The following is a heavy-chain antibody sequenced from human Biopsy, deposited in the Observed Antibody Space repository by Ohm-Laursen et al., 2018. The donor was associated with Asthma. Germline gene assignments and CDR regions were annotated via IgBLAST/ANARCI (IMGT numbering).Heavy chain of an antibody. J-gene: IGHJ4*02. CDR3: ARKAGSCISRTCYSLDF. V-gene: IGHV1-69*13. D-gene: IGHD2-2*01. CDR2: INSVFGTT. Sequence: SVTLSCQSLGGTFNTYVIGWARQAPGQGLVWMGGINSVFGTTTYPQKFQDRVTITADDSTSTVYMELSSLRSEDTAVYYCARKAGSCISRTCYSLDFWGQGTLVTVSS. CDR1: GGTFNTYV.